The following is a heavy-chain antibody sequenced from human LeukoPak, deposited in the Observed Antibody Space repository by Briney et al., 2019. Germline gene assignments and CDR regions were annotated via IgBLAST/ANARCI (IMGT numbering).Heavy chain of an antibody. Sequence: ESSETLSLTCTVSGGSISSGGYYWSWIRQHPGKGLEWIGYIYYSGSTYYNPSLKSRVTISVDTPKNQFSLKLSSVTAADTAVYYCARGADSYGYPFDYWGQGTLVTVSS. D-gene: IGHD5-18*01. V-gene: IGHV4-31*03. CDR2: IYYSGST. CDR3: ARGADSYGYPFDY. CDR1: GGSISSGGYY. J-gene: IGHJ4*02.